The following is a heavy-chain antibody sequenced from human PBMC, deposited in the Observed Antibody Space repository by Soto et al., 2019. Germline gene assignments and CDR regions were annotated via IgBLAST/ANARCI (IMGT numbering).Heavy chain of an antibody. V-gene: IGHV4-59*01. Sequence: PSETLSLTCTVSGGSISSYYWSWVRQPPGKGLEWIGYIYYTGTTNYNPSLKSRVTISVDTSKKQFSLKLSSVTAADTAVYYCAGHSPIAIELLDWWGQGTLVTVSS. CDR2: IYYTGTT. CDR3: AGHSPIAIELLDW. J-gene: IGHJ4*02. CDR1: GGSISSYY. D-gene: IGHD2-21*01.